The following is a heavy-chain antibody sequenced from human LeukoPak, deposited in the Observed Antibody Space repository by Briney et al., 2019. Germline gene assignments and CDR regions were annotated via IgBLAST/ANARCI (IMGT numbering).Heavy chain of an antibody. CDR3: AELGITMIGGV. CDR2: INQDGSEK. CDR1: GFTFSRYW. V-gene: IGHV3-7*01. Sequence: GGSLRLSCGASGFTFSRYWMSWVRQAPGKGLEWVANINQDGSEKHYVDSVKGRFTISRDNAKNSLYLQMNSLRAEDTAVYYCAELGITMIGGVWGKGTTVTISS. D-gene: IGHD3-10*02. J-gene: IGHJ6*04.